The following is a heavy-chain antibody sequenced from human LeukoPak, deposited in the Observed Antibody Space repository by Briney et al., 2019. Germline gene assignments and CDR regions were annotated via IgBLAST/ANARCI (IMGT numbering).Heavy chain of an antibody. V-gene: IGHV4-34*01. J-gene: IGHJ5*02. CDR1: GGSFSGYY. D-gene: IGHD3-10*01. CDR3: ARGGYYGSGSPNWFDP. Sequence: SETLSLTCAVYGGSFSGYYWSWIRQPPGKGLEWIGEINHSGSTNYNPSLKSRVTISVDTSKNQFPLKLSSVTAADTAVYYCARGGYYGSGSPNWFDPWGQGTLVTVSS. CDR2: INHSGST.